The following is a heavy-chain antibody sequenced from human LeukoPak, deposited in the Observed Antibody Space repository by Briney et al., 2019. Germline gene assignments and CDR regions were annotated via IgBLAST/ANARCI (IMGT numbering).Heavy chain of an antibody. CDR1: GYTFTGYY. J-gene: IGHJ4*02. Sequence: ASVKVSCKASGYTFTGYYMHWVRQAPGQGLEWMGWINPNSGGTNYAQKFQGRVTMTRDTSISTAYMELSRLRSDDTAVYYCARDRGISRDLFDYWGQGTLATVSS. D-gene: IGHD6-13*01. CDR3: ARDRGISRDLFDY. CDR2: INPNSGGT. V-gene: IGHV1-2*02.